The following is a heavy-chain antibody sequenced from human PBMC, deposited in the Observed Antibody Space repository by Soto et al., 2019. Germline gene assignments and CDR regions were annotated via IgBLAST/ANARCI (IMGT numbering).Heavy chain of an antibody. J-gene: IGHJ4*02. CDR2: INAANGNT. Sequence: ASVKVSCKASGYTFSTYATHWVRQAPGQRLEWMGWINAANGNTKYSQKFQGRVNITRDTSASTAYMELSSLRSEDTAVYYCARDSSLGLYYFDYWGQGTLVTVSS. V-gene: IGHV1-3*01. CDR3: ARDSSLGLYYFDY. CDR1: GYTFSTYA. D-gene: IGHD2-15*01.